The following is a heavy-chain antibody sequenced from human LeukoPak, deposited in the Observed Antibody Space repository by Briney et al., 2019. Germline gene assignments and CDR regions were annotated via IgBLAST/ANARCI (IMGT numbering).Heavy chain of an antibody. D-gene: IGHD5-24*01. J-gene: IGHJ6*02. V-gene: IGHV1-2*06. CDR2: INPNSGGT. CDR1: GYTFTGCY. Sequence: ASVKVSCKASGYTFTGCYMHWVRQAPGQGLEWMGRINPNSGGTNYAQKFQGRVTMTRDTSISTAYMELSRLRSDDTAVYYCARDQLNYYYYGMDVWGQGTMVTVSS. CDR3: ARDQLNYYYYGMDV.